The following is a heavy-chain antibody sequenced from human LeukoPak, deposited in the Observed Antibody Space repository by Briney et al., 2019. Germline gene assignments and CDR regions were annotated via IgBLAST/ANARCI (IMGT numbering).Heavy chain of an antibody. V-gene: IGHV3-48*01. CDR3: ARGYSSSPSH. Sequence: PGGSLRLSCAASGFTLGSYTMNWVRQAPGKGLEWVSYISSSSSTIQYADSVKGRFTISRDNAENSLYLQMNSLGVEDTAVYYCARGYSSSPSHWGQGTLVTVSS. CDR2: ISSSSSTI. J-gene: IGHJ4*02. D-gene: IGHD6-6*01. CDR1: GFTLGSYT.